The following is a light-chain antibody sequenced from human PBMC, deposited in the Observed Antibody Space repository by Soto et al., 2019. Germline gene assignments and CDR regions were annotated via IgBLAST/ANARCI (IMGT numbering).Light chain of an antibody. Sequence: QSVLTQPASVSGSPGQSITISCTGTSTDIGAYSYVSWYQQHPGKAPKLLIYEVTNRPSGVSNRFSGSKSGNTASLTISGLQAEDEADYYCSSYAGNNSFVFGTGTKVTVL. J-gene: IGLJ1*01. CDR3: SSYAGNNSFV. CDR2: EVT. V-gene: IGLV2-14*01. CDR1: STDIGAYSY.